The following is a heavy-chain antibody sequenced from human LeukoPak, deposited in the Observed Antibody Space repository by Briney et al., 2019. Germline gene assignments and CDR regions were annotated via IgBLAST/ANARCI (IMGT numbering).Heavy chain of an antibody. V-gene: IGHV1-2*02. CDR1: GYTFTGYY. D-gene: IGHD3-10*01. CDR3: ARTFIASTYGSGSYMSY. CDR2: INPKSGGT. Sequence: ASVKVSCTASGYTFTGYYMHWVRQAPGQGLEWMGWINPKSGGTNFAQPFQGRVTMTRDTSISTAYMELSRLTSDDTAVYYCARTFIASTYGSGSYMSYWGQGTLVTVSS. J-gene: IGHJ4*02.